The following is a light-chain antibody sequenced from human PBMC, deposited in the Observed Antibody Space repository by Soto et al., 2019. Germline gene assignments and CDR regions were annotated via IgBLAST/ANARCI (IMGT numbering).Light chain of an antibody. Sequence: QSALTQPPSASGSPGQSVTISCTGTSSDVGGYNYVSWYQQHPGKAPKLMIYEVSKRPSGVPDRFSGYKSGNTASLTVSXXXXXDEADYYCSSYAGSNNVVFGGGTKLTVL. V-gene: IGLV2-8*01. J-gene: IGLJ2*01. CDR2: EVS. CDR1: SSDVGGYNY. CDR3: SSYAGSNNVV.